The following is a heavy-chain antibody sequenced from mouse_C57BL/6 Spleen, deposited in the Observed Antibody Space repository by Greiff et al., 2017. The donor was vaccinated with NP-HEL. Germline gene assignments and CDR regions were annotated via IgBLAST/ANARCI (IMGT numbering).Heavy chain of an antibody. J-gene: IGHJ4*01. Sequence: QVQLQQPGAELVKPGASVKLSCKASGYTFTSYWMHWVKQRPGRGLEWIGMIHPNSGSTNYNEKFKSKATLTVDKSSSTAYMQLSSLTSEDSAVYYCARDTTDAMDYWGQGTSVTVSS. D-gene: IGHD1-1*01. CDR3: ARDTTDAMDY. CDR1: GYTFTSYW. CDR2: IHPNSGST. V-gene: IGHV1-64*01.